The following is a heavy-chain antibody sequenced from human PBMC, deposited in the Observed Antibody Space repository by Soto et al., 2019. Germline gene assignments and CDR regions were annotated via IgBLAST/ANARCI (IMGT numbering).Heavy chain of an antibody. CDR3: ARARQWLVGLDY. Sequence: ASETLSLTCTVSGGSVSSGSYYWSWIRQPPGKGLEWIGYIYYSGSTNYNPSLKSRVTISVDTSKNQFSLKLSSVTAADTAVYYCARARQWLVGLDYWGQGTLVTVSS. CDR2: IYYSGST. J-gene: IGHJ4*02. V-gene: IGHV4-61*01. D-gene: IGHD6-19*01. CDR1: GGSVSSGSYY.